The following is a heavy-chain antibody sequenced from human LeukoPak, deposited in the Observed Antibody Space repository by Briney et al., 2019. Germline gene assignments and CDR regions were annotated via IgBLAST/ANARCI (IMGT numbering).Heavy chain of an antibody. CDR2: IYPGDSDT. D-gene: IGHD3-10*01. CDR3: ARLYSYGSGSYYMSWFDP. Sequence: GESLKISCKGSGYSFTSYWIGWVRQMPGKGLEWMGIIYPGDSDTRYSPSFQGQVTISADKSISTAYLQWSSLKASDTAMYYCARLYSYGSGSYYMSWFDPWGQGTLVTVS. CDR1: GYSFTSYW. V-gene: IGHV5-51*01. J-gene: IGHJ5*02.